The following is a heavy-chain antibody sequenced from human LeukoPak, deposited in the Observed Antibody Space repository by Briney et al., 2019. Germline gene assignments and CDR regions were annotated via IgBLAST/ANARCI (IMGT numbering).Heavy chain of an antibody. D-gene: IGHD3-10*01. CDR1: GYTFTSCD. Sequence: ASVKLSCKASGYTFTSCDNNWVRQPTGQGLEWMGWMNPNSGNTGYAQKVQGRVTMTSNTTISTDYMELSSLRSEDTAVDCCARVSDYYAGFDPWGQGTLVTVSS. J-gene: IGHJ5*02. CDR2: MNPNSGNT. CDR3: ARVSDYYAGFDP. V-gene: IGHV1-8*01.